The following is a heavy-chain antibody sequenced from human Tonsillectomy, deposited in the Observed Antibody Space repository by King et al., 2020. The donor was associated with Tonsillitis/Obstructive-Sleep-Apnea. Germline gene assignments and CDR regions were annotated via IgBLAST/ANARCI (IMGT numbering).Heavy chain of an antibody. D-gene: IGHD2-2*01. CDR1: GGSFSGYY. Sequence: VQLQQWGAGLLKPSETLSLTCAVYGGSFSGYYWSWIRQPPGKGLEWIGEINHSGNTNYNPSLKSRVTISVDTSKNQFSLTLSAVTAPDTAVYYWARGPYCSSTSCSGGWFDPWGQGTLVTVSS. J-gene: IGHJ5*02. V-gene: IGHV4-34*01. CDR2: INHSGNT. CDR3: ARGPYCSSTSCSGGWFDP.